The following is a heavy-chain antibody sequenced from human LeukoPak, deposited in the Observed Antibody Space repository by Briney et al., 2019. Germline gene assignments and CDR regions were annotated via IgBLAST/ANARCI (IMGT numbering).Heavy chain of an antibody. J-gene: IGHJ6*03. Sequence: PSETLSLTCTVSGGSISSSSYYWGWIRQPPGKGLEWIGSIYYSGSTYYNPSLKSRVTISVDTSKNQFSLKLSSVTAADTAVYYCARVNYYDSSGYYYLALAGYYYYYYMDVWGKGTTVTVSS. V-gene: IGHV4-39*01. CDR3: ARVNYYDSSGYYYLALAGYYYYYYMDV. D-gene: IGHD3-22*01. CDR1: GGSISSSSYY. CDR2: IYYSGST.